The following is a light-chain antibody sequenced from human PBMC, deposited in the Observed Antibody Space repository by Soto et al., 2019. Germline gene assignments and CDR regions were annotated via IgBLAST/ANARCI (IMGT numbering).Light chain of an antibody. CDR3: QHRVT. V-gene: IGKV3-11*01. J-gene: IGKJ5*01. CDR2: DAS. CDR1: QSVNTY. Sequence: EIVLTQSPATLSLSPGERATLSCRASQSVNTYLAWYQQKPGQAPRLLIYDASNRATGIPARFSGSGSGTDFTLTISSLEPEDFAVYYCQHRVTFGQGTRLEIK.